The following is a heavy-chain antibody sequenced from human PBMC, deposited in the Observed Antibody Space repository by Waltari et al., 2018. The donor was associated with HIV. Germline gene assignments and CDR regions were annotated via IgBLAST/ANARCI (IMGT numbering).Heavy chain of an antibody. Sequence: EVQLVESGGGLVQPGGSLRLSCAASGFSVSDNYMSWVRLAPGKGLEWVSVLYNEGSTQYIDSVKGRLTIFRDNSKNALYLQMNSLRVDDTAVYYCARMKRSYGSGQARYFYFGMDVWGQGTTVIVSS. V-gene: IGHV3-53*01. CDR2: LYNEGST. J-gene: IGHJ6*02. CDR3: ARMKRSYGSGQARYFYFGMDV. CDR1: GFSVSDNY. D-gene: IGHD3-10*01.